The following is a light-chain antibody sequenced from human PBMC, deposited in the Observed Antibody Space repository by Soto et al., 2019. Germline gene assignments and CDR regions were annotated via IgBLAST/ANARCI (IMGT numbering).Light chain of an antibody. J-gene: IGKJ1*01. CDR2: KES. CDR1: QTISSW. Sequence: DIQMTRSPSTLSGAVGDRVTITCRASQTISSWLAWYQQKPGQAPKVMIYKESTLKSGVPSRFSGSGSGTELTLTISSLQPDDFATYYCQHYNSYSEAFGQGTKVDIK. CDR3: QHYNSYSEA. V-gene: IGKV1-5*03.